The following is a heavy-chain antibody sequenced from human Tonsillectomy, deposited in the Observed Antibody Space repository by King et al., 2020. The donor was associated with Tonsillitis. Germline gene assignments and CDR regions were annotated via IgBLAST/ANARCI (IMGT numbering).Heavy chain of an antibody. CDR1: GGSISSYY. J-gene: IGHJ4*02. CDR2: IYYSGST. CDR3: ARGQWFGEPTLSTGFDY. V-gene: IGHV4-59*01. D-gene: IGHD3-10*01. Sequence: VQLQESGPGLVKPSETLSLTCTVSGGSISSYYWSWIRQPPGKGLEWIVYIYYSGSTNYNPSLKSRVTISVDTSKNQFSLKLSSVTAADTAVYYCARGQWFGEPTLSTGFDYWGQGTLVTVSS.